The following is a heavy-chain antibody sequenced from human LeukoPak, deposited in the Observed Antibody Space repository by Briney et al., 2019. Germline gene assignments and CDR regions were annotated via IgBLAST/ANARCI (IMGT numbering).Heavy chain of an antibody. D-gene: IGHD3-10*01. J-gene: IGHJ3*02. CDR3: ARDYYGSGSYYFHDAFDI. V-gene: IGHV1-18*01. CDR2: ISAYNGNT. Sequence: GASVKVSCKASGYTFTSYGISWVRQAPGQGLEWMGWISAYNGNTHYAQKLQGRVTMTTDTSTSTAYMELRSLRSDDTAVYYCARDYYGSGSYYFHDAFDIWGQGTMVTVSS. CDR1: GYTFTSYG.